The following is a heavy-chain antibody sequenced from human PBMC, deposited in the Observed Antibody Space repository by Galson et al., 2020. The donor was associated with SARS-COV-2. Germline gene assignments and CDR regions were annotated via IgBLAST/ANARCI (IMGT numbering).Heavy chain of an antibody. CDR2: GST. CDR3: ARGGIAAAGIGIYYYYGMDV. V-gene: IGHV4-34*01. Sequence: GSTNYKPSIKSRVTISVDTSKNQFSLKLSSVTAADTAVYYCARGGIAAAGIGIYYYYGMDVWGQGTTVTVSS. J-gene: IGHJ6*02. D-gene: IGHD6-13*01.